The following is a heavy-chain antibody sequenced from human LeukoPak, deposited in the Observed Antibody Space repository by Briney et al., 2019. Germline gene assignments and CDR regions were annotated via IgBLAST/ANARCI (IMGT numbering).Heavy chain of an antibody. V-gene: IGHV3-48*03. CDR3: ARERGSGSYYLNY. CDR2: ISSSGSTI. J-gene: IGHJ4*02. D-gene: IGHD1-26*01. Sequence: PGGSLRLSCAASGFTFSSYEMNWVRQAPGKGLEWVSYISSSGSTIYYADSVKGRFTISRDSAKNSLYLQMNSLRAEDTAVYYCARERGSGSYYLNYWGQGTLVTVSS. CDR1: GFTFSSYE.